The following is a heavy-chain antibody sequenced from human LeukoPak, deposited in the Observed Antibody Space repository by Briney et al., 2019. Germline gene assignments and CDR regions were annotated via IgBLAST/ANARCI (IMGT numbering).Heavy chain of an antibody. V-gene: IGHV4-39*01. D-gene: IGHD6-13*01. CDR3: ASIPTYSSSWYD. CDR2: IYYSGST. J-gene: IGHJ4*02. CDR1: GGSISSSSYY. Sequence: PSETLSLTCTVSGGSISSSSYYWGWIRQPPGKGLEWIGSIYYSGSTYYNPSLKSRVTISVDTSKNQFSLKLSSVTAADTAVYYCASIPTYSSSWYDWGQGTLVTVSS.